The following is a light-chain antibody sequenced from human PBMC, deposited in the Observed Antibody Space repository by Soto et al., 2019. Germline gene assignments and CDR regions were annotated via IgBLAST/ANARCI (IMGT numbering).Light chain of an antibody. CDR2: DVS. CDR1: QDISNY. J-gene: IGKJ4*02. Sequence: DIQMTQSPSSLSASVGDRVTFTCQASQDISNYLDWYQQKPGKAPKILIYDVSVLEAGVPSRFSGGGSGTPFTLTIISLHAEDVATYYCHQFDNIHLTFGGGTKVEIK. CDR3: HQFDNIHLT. V-gene: IGKV1-33*01.